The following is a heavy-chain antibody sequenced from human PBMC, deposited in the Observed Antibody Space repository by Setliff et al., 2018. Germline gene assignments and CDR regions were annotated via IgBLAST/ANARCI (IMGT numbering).Heavy chain of an antibody. V-gene: IGHV1-69*13. J-gene: IGHJ4*02. CDR3: ARDTRDKYDSSGYYLSLDS. CDR2: IIPVFRTA. CDR1: GGTLRTDG. Sequence: SVKVSCKVAGGTLRTDGFSWVRQAPGQGLEWMGRIIPVFRTANYAQKFRGRVTITEDEVARTAYMELSTLRSEDTAVYYCARDTRDKYDSSGYYLSLDSWGQGSLFTVSS. D-gene: IGHD3-22*01.